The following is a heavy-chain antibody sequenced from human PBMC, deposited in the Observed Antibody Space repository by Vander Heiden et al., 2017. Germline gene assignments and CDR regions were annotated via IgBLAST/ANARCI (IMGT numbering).Heavy chain of an antibody. V-gene: IGHV3-33*01. J-gene: IGHJ4*02. CDR1: GFSFSNYG. D-gene: IGHD3-10*01. CDR3: ARGTGSGTYYPMDY. CDR2: LWYDGTYK. Sequence: QVQLVESGGGVVQPGRSLRLSCATSGFSFSNYGLHWVRQAPGKGLEGVALLWYDGTYKYYADSVQGRFTISRDNSRHTLYLQMNSLRAEDTAVYYCARGTGSGTYYPMDYWGQGTLVTVSS.